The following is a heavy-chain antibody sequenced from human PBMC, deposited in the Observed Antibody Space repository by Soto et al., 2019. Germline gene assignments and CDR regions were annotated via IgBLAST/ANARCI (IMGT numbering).Heavy chain of an antibody. CDR2: ISGSGGST. CDR1: GFTFSSYA. Sequence: HPXESLRLSCAASGFTFSSYAMSWVRQAPGKGLEWVSAISGSGGSTYYADSVKGRFTISRDNSKNTLYLQMNSLRAEDTAVYYCAKAANPSIAANVDYWGQGTLVTVPS. J-gene: IGHJ4*02. V-gene: IGHV3-23*01. CDR3: AKAANPSIAANVDY. D-gene: IGHD6-6*01.